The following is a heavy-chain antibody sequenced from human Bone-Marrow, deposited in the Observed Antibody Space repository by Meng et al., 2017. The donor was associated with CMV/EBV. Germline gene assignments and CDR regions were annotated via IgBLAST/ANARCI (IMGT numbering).Heavy chain of an antibody. Sequence: GGSLRLSCVASGITFNGYWMSWVRQIPGKGLEWVGNIKQDGSVTYYLGPVMGRFTISRDKAKNSLYLQMNSLKVEDTAVYYCATQGATMPNWGQGTLVTVSS. CDR2: IKQDGSVT. V-gene: IGHV3-7*01. CDR3: ATQGATMPN. CDR1: GITFNGYW. J-gene: IGHJ4*02. D-gene: IGHD1-26*01.